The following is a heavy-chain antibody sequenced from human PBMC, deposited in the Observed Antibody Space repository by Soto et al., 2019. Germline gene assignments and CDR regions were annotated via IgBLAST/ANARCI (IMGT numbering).Heavy chain of an antibody. CDR3: ARDAPNCSSTSCRYYYYSYGMDV. CDR1: GYTFTSYG. J-gene: IGHJ6*02. V-gene: IGHV1-18*01. CDR2: ISAYNGTT. D-gene: IGHD2-2*01. Sequence: ASVKVSCKASGYTFTSYGISWVRQAPGKGLEWMGWISAYNGTTNYAQKLQGRVTITTDTSTSTAYMELRSLRSDDTAVYYCARDAPNCSSTSCRYYYYSYGMDVGGQGTTVTVSS.